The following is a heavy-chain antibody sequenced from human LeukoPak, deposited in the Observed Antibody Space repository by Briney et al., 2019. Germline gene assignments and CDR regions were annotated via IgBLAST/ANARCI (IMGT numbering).Heavy chain of an antibody. Sequence: PGGSLRLSCAASGFTFSSYGMHWVRQAPGKGLGWVAVISYDGSNKYYADSVKGRFTISRDNSKNTLYLQMNSLRAEDTAVYYCAKATPGSGWTYWGQGTLVTVSS. D-gene: IGHD6-19*01. V-gene: IGHV3-30*18. CDR2: ISYDGSNK. J-gene: IGHJ4*02. CDR1: GFTFSSYG. CDR3: AKATPGSGWTY.